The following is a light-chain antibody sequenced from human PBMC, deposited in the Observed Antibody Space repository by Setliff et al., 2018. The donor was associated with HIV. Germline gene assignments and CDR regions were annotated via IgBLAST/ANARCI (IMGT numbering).Light chain of an antibody. V-gene: IGLV2-14*03. CDR2: DVS. J-gene: IGLJ1*01. Sequence: QSALTQPASVSGSPGQTISISCTGTHNDVGSYDYVSWYQQHPGKAPKLMIYDVSKRPSGVSNRFSGSKSGNTASLTISGLQAEDEADYYCSSYTSSSTYVFGTGTKVTVL. CDR3: SSYTSSSTYV. CDR1: HNDVGSYDY.